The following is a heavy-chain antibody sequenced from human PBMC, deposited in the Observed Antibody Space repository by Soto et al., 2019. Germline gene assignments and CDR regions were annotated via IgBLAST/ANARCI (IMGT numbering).Heavy chain of an antibody. CDR1: GFTFSSYA. J-gene: IGHJ4*02. V-gene: IGHV3-30-3*01. Sequence: GSLRLSCAASGFTFSSYAMHWVRQAPGKGLEWVAVISYDGSNKYYADSVKGRFTISRDNSKNTLYLQMNSLRAEDTAVYYCARESGRYYDFWSGYYDYWGQGTLVTVSS. D-gene: IGHD3-3*01. CDR2: ISYDGSNK. CDR3: ARESGRYYDFWSGYYDY.